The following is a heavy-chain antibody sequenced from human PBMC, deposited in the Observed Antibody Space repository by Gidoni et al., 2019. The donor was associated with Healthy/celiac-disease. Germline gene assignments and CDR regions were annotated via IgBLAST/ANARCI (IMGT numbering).Heavy chain of an antibody. D-gene: IGHD3-22*01. CDR1: GYSVSHQRAA. J-gene: IGHJ5*01. CDR3: ARAKWYDDSSGPTNWFDP. CDR2: TYYRSKWYN. Sequence: VQLQKSAPGLVKPPQNLPLTCALSGYSVSHQRAAWNWIRRSPSRDLEWLGRTYYRSKWYNEYAVAVKSRITINPDTSMNQFSLQLNSVAPEDTAVYYFARAKWYDDSSGPTNWFDPWGQGTLVTVSS. V-gene: IGHV6-1*01.